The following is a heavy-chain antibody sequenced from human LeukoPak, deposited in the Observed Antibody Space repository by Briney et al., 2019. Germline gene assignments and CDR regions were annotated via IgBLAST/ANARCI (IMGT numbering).Heavy chain of an antibody. CDR2: IYYSGST. CDR1: GGSISSSSYY. CDR3: ARDNWNYGSSMDV. V-gene: IGHV4-39*07. D-gene: IGHD1-7*01. J-gene: IGHJ6*02. Sequence: SETLSLTCTVSGGSISSSSYYWGWIRQPPGKGLEWIGSIYYSGSTYYNPSLKSRVTISVDTSKNQFSLKLSSVTAADTAVYYCARDNWNYGSSMDVWGQGTTVTVSS.